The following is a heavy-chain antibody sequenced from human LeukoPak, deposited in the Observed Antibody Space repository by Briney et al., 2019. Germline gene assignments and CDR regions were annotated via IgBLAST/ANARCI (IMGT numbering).Heavy chain of an antibody. V-gene: IGHV1-18*01. CDR2: ISAYNGNT. CDR3: ARGGYSSSPTVGWFDP. CDR1: GYTFTSYG. J-gene: IGHJ5*02. Sequence: GASVKVSCKASGYTFTSYGISWVRQAPGQGLEWMGWISAYNGNTNYAQKLQGRVTITRDTSASTAYMELSSLRSEDTAVYYCARGGYSSSPTVGWFDPWGQGTLVTVSS. D-gene: IGHD6-13*01.